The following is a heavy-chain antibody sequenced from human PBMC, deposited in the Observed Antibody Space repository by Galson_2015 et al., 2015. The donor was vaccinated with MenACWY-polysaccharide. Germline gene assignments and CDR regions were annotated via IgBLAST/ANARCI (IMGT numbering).Heavy chain of an antibody. CDR1: GDSISSSNSY. D-gene: IGHD6-13*01. CDR3: ARLRSISWHFDY. V-gene: IGHV4-39*01. CDR2: IYYDGST. Sequence: ETLSLTCTVSGDSISSSNSYWGWIRQPPGKELQWIGSIYYDGSTYYNPSLKSRLTISGDTSKNQFSLKLNSVTAADTAVYYCARLRSISWHFDYLGQGTLVTVSS. J-gene: IGHJ4*02.